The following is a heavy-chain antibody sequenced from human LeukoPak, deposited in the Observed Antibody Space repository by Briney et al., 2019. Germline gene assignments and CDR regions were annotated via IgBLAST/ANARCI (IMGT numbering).Heavy chain of an antibody. CDR3: VLAPNSNWFDF. Sequence: SETLSLTCSVSGDSISSFYWNWIRQSPGKGLEWIGNIHYSGNSNYNPSLESRVTISIDTSRKQFFLKLSSVTAADTAVYYCVLAPNSNWFDFWGQGTQVTVSS. J-gene: IGHJ5*01. CDR1: GDSISSFY. V-gene: IGHV4-59*08. CDR2: IHYSGNS. D-gene: IGHD2-8*01.